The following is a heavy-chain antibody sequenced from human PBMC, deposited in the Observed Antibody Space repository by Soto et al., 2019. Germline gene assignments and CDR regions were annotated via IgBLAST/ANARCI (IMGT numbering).Heavy chain of an antibody. Sequence: QVQLVQSGAEVKKPGASVKVSCKASGYTFTSYGISWVRQAPGQGLEWMGWISAYNGNTNYAQKLQGRVTMTTDTATSTAYMELRRLRSDDTAVYYCARTSGIAVAGAGPGPPEYFQHWGQGTLVTVSS. CDR2: ISAYNGNT. CDR1: GYTFTSYG. V-gene: IGHV1-18*01. CDR3: ARTSGIAVAGAGPGPPEYFQH. D-gene: IGHD6-19*01. J-gene: IGHJ1*01.